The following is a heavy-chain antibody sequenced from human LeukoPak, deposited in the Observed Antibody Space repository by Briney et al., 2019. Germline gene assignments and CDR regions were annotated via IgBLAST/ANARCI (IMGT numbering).Heavy chain of an antibody. CDR3: AKAPVTSCRGAYCYPFDS. D-gene: IGHD2-21*01. Sequence: GSLRLSCAASGFIFSTYNMNWVRQAPGKGLEWVSYISLSSIAIYYADSVKGGFTISRDNSKNTLYLQMNSLRAEDAAVYFCAKAPVTSCRGAYCYPFDSWGQGTLVTVSS. V-gene: IGHV3-48*01. CDR2: ISLSSIAI. CDR1: GFIFSTYN. J-gene: IGHJ4*02.